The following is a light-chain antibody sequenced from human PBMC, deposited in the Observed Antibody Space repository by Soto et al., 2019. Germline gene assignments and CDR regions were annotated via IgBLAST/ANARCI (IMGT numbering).Light chain of an antibody. Sequence: QSVLTQPASVSGSPGQSIIISCTGTSSDVGGYNYVSWYQQHPGKAPKLMIYDVSNRPSGVSNRFSGSKSGNTASLTISGLQAEDEADYYCSSYTSSSRYVFGTGTKVTVL. CDR2: DVS. CDR3: SSYTSSSRYV. V-gene: IGLV2-14*01. CDR1: SSDVGGYNY. J-gene: IGLJ1*01.